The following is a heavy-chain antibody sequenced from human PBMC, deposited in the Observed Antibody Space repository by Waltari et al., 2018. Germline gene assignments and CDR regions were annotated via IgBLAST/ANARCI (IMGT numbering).Heavy chain of an antibody. Sequence: QVQLVQSGAEVKKPGSSVKVSCKASGGTFSSYAISWVRQAPGQGLEWMGGIIPIFGTANYAQKFQGRVTITADESTSTAYMELSSLRSEDTAVYYCATAFPMIVVARFAFDIWGQGTMVTVSS. CDR1: GGTFSSYA. V-gene: IGHV1-69*01. CDR3: ATAFPMIVVARFAFDI. J-gene: IGHJ3*02. D-gene: IGHD3-22*01. CDR2: IIPIFGTA.